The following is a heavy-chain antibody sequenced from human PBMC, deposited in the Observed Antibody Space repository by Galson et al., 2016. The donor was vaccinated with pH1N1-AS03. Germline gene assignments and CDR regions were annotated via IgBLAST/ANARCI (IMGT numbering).Heavy chain of an antibody. J-gene: IGHJ6*03. D-gene: IGHD6-25*01. CDR1: GFTFSSYW. V-gene: IGHV3-7*04. Sequence: SLRLSCAASGFTFSSYWMGWVRQAPGKGLEWVANIKEDGREKYYVDSVKGRVTISRDNGKNSLYLQINSLRAEDTAVYFCARAGIAASYFHYYHLDVWGKGATVTVSS. CDR3: ARAGIAASYFHYYHLDV. CDR2: IKEDGREK.